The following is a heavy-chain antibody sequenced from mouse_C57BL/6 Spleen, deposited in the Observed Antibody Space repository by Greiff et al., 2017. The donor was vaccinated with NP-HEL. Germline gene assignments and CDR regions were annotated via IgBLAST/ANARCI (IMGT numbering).Heavy chain of an antibody. CDR1: GYTFTEYS. CDR3: ARHEGIQYYGRSPYVDY. CDR2: FYPGGGSI. Sequence: VQLQQPGAELVKPGASVKLSCKASGYTFTEYSIHWVKQRSGQGLEWIGWFYPGGGSIKYNEKFKDKATLTADTSSSTVYMELSRLTSEDSAGYVGARHEGIQYYGRSPYVDYWGKGTTLTVSS. J-gene: IGHJ2*01. V-gene: IGHV1-62-2*01. D-gene: IGHD1-1*01.